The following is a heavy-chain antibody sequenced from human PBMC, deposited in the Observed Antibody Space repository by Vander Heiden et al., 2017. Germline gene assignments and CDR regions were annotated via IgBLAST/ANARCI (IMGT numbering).Heavy chain of an antibody. CDR3: ASRYCSGGSCYRLDAFDI. V-gene: IGHV3-48*02. J-gene: IGHJ3*02. CDR1: GFSFSGYS. D-gene: IGHD2-15*01. CDR2: IRSSGIRV. Sequence: EVQLVESGGGLVQPGGSLRRSWEGSGFSFSGYSMNVVRQAPGKGLDGISNIRSSGIRVNYADSVKGRFTISRDNDKNSLYLQMNSLRDDDTAVYYCASRYCSGGSCYRLDAFDIWGQGTMVTVSP.